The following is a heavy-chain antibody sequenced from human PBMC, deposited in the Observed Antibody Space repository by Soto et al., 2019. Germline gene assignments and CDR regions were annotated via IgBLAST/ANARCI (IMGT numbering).Heavy chain of an antibody. CDR1: GFIFKMYW. CDR3: TRGPRPISTGTGAY. D-gene: IGHD3-10*01. CDR2: IYNDGSYT. J-gene: IGHJ4*02. V-gene: IGHV3-74*01. Sequence: EVQLVESGGGLVPPGGSVRLSFAASGFIFKMYWMHWVRQTPGKGLVWISRIYNDGSYTDYADSVKGRFTISRDNVNDTLYLQMNNLRAEDSGLYYCTRGPRPISTGTGAYWGQGTQVTVSS.